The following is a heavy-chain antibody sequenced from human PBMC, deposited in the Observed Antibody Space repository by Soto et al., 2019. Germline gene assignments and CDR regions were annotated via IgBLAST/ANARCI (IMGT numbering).Heavy chain of an antibody. D-gene: IGHD2-15*01. CDR2: IWYDGSNK. CDR1: GFTFSSYG. V-gene: IGHV3-33*06. Sequence: GGSLRLSCAASGFTFSSYGMHWVRQAPGKGLEWVAVIWYDGSNKYYADSVKGRFTISRDNSKNTLYLQMNSLRAEDTAVYYCAKDDSGYCSGGSCYQACWGQGTLVTVSS. J-gene: IGHJ4*02. CDR3: AKDDSGYCSGGSCYQAC.